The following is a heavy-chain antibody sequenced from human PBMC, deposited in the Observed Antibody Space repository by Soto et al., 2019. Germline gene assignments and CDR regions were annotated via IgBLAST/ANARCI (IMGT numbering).Heavy chain of an antibody. CDR2: IKEDGSVK. CDR1: GLTFSPYW. D-gene: IGHD3-3*01. CDR3: ARDVSSEYASILDV. J-gene: IGHJ4*02. V-gene: IGHV3-7*03. Sequence: EGQLVESGGGLVQAGGSLRLTCEGFGLTFSPYWMTWVRQAPGKGLEWVASIKEDGSVKNYADSVKGRFTVARDNVKRAMLLQMTSVRADDTAVYFGARDVSSEYASILDVWGRGARVTVSS.